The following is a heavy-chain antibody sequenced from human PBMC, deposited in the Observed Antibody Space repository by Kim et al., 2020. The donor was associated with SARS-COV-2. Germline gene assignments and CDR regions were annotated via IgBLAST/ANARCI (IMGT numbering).Heavy chain of an antibody. CDR1: GGSFSGYF. J-gene: IGHJ4*02. D-gene: IGHD3-10*01. Sequence: SETLSLTCGVYGGSFSGYFWTWIRQPPGKGLEWIGEIKYSGRTNYNPSLKSRLTIEIDTSKKQFSLNLSSVTAADTAVYFCARGDGSGSYYSDYWGQGTPVTVSS. CDR2: IKYSGRT. CDR3: ARGDGSGSYYSDY. V-gene: IGHV4-34*01.